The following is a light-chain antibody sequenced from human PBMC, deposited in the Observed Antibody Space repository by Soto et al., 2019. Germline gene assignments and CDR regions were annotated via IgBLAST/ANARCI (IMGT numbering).Light chain of an antibody. CDR1: QDISNY. CDR2: DAS. Sequence: DIQMTQSPSSLSASVGDRVTITCQASQDISNYLNWYQQKPGKAPKLLIYDASNLETGVPSRFSGSGPGTDFTFTISSLQPDDIATYYCQQYDNLPLTFGLGTRLEIK. V-gene: IGKV1-33*01. CDR3: QQYDNLPLT. J-gene: IGKJ5*01.